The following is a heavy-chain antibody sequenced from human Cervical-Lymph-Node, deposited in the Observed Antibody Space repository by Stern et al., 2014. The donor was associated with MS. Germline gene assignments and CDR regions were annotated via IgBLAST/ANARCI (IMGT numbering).Heavy chain of an antibody. V-gene: IGHV3-23*04. CDR3: AKDRDYDPYGMDV. CDR1: RFTFDTYA. J-gene: IGHJ6*02. CDR2: ISVTGRST. Sequence: EVQLVQSGGGLVQPGGSLRLSCAASRFTFDTYAMTWVRQAPGKGLEWVSTISVTGRSTYYADSVKGRFTISRDNSNNTLYLQMNSLRAEDTAVYYCAKDRDYDPYGMDVWGQGTTVTVSS. D-gene: IGHD3-16*01.